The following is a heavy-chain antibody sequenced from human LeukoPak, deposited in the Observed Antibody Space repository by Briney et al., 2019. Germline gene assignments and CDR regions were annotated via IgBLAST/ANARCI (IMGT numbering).Heavy chain of an antibody. CDR3: ATTEVGSTKQWDY. CDR1: GGSISSYS. J-gene: IGHJ4*02. CDR2: IYTSGST. D-gene: IGHD1-26*01. Sequence: SETLSLTCTVSGGSISSYSWSWNRQPAGKGLELIGRIYTSGSTNYNPSLKSRVTMLVDTSKNQFSLRLTSVTAADTAVYFCATTEVGSTKQWDYWGQGILVTVSS. V-gene: IGHV4-4*07.